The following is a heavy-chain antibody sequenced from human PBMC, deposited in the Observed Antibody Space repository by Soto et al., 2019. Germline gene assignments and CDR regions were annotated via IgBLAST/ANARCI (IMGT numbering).Heavy chain of an antibody. J-gene: IGHJ4*02. Sequence: SETLSLTCTVSGGSISSGGYYWSWIRQHPGKGLEWIGYIYYSGSTYYNPSLKSRVTISVDTSKNQFSLKLSSVTAADTAVYYCARTKSPVRGVKLYYFDYWGQGTLVTVSS. CDR2: IYYSGST. CDR3: ARTKSPVRGVKLYYFDY. CDR1: GGSISSGGYY. V-gene: IGHV4-31*03. D-gene: IGHD3-10*01.